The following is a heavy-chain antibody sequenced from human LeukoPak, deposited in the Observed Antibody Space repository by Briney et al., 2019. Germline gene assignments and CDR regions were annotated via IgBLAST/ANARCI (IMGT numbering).Heavy chain of an antibody. CDR3: ARASHDYADLRLASFHY. CDR1: GGTFSSYA. D-gene: IGHD4-17*01. Sequence: SVKVSCKASGGTFSSYAISWVRQAPGQGLEWMGGIIPIFGTANYAQKFQGRVTITTDESTSTAYMELSSLRSEDTAVYYCARASHDYADLRLASFHYWDQGTLVTVSS. J-gene: IGHJ4*02. CDR2: IIPIFGTA. V-gene: IGHV1-69*05.